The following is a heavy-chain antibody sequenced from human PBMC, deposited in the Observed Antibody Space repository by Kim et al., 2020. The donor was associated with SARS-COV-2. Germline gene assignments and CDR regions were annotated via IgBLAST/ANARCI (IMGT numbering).Heavy chain of an antibody. CDR2: ISSSSSTI. Sequence: GGSLRLSCAASGFTFSSYSMNWVRQAPGKGLEWVSYISSSSSTIYYADSVKGRFTISRDNAKNSLYLQMNSLRDEDTAVYYCAREDYGSGYYYGGGNWFDPWGQGTLVTVSS. V-gene: IGHV3-48*02. CDR1: GFTFSSYS. J-gene: IGHJ5*02. CDR3: AREDYGSGYYYGGGNWFDP. D-gene: IGHD3-22*01.